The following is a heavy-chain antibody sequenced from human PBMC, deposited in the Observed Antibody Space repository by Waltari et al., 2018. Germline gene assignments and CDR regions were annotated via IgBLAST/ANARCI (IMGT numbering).Heavy chain of an antibody. J-gene: IGHJ5*02. CDR2: IYTSGST. Sequence: QVQLQESGPGLVKPSQTLSLTCTVSGGSISRGSSYWSWIRQPAGKGLEWIGRIYTSGSTNYNPSLKSRVTISVDTSKNQFSLKLSSVTAADTAVYYCARESQMATGPWGQGTLVTVSS. D-gene: IGHD5-12*01. CDR1: GGSISRGSSY. V-gene: IGHV4-61*02. CDR3: ARESQMATGP.